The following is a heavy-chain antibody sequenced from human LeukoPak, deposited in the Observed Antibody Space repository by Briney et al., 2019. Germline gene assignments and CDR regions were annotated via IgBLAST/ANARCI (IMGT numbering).Heavy chain of an antibody. CDR2: ITASGNTR. V-gene: IGHV3-23*01. CDR1: GFTFSSYA. J-gene: IGHJ5*01. Sequence: PGGSLRLSCAASGFTFSSYAMSWVRQAPGKGLEWVSGITASGNTRYYADSLKGRFTISRDNSKNTLSLQMTSLTAEDSAVYYCAKDIRNTGWYKDSWGRGTLVTVSS. CDR3: AKDIRNTGWYKDS. D-gene: IGHD6-19*01.